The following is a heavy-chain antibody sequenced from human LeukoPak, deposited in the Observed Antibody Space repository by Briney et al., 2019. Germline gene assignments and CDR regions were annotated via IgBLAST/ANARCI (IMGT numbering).Heavy chain of an antibody. Sequence: GGSLRLSCAASGFTFSSYGMHWVRQAPGKGLEWVAVISYDGSNKYYADSVKGRFTISRDNSKNTLYLQMNSLRAEDTAVYYCAKESGSSGWHYYFDYRGQGTLVTVSS. J-gene: IGHJ4*02. V-gene: IGHV3-30*18. CDR1: GFTFSSYG. CDR2: ISYDGSNK. CDR3: AKESGSSGWHYYFDY. D-gene: IGHD6-19*01.